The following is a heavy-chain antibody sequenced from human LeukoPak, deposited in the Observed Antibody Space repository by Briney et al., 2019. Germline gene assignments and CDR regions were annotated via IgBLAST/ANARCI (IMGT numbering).Heavy chain of an antibody. CDR1: GYTFTNYW. CDR3: AGQTGVAVAGPYAFDI. J-gene: IGHJ3*02. Sequence: GESLKISCQGSGYTFTNYWIGWVRQVPGKGLEWMGIIYPGDSDTRYSPSFQGQVTISADKSISTAYLQWSSLKASDTAMYYCAGQTGVAVAGPYAFDIWGQGTMVTVSS. V-gene: IGHV5-51*01. D-gene: IGHD6-19*01. CDR2: IYPGDSDT.